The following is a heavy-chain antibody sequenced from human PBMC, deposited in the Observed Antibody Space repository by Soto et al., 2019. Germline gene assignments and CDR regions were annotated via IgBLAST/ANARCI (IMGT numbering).Heavy chain of an antibody. CDR1: GGSISSSNW. Sequence: QVQLQESGPGLVKPSGTLSLTCAVSGGSISSSNWWSWVRQPPGKGLEWIGEIDHSGSTNYNPSLKRRVTISVDKSKNQFSLKLSSVTAADTAVYYCARGEYCGGDCYSRYYYYGMDVWGQGTTVTVSS. CDR2: IDHSGST. D-gene: IGHD2-21*02. J-gene: IGHJ6*02. CDR3: ARGEYCGGDCYSRYYYYGMDV. V-gene: IGHV4-4*02.